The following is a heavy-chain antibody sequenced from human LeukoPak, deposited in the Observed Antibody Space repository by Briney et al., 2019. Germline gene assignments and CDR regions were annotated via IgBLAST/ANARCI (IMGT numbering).Heavy chain of an antibody. D-gene: IGHD2-15*01. CDR2: LSFDEANK. Sequence: PGGSLRLSCAASGFTFSYYTFHWVRQAPGRGLDWVAVLSFDEANKYYADSVKGRFTISRDNAKNSLYLQMNSLRAEDTAVYYCARDSGGSSPFDYWGQGTLVTVSS. CDR3: ARDSGGSSPFDY. CDR1: GFTFSYYT. J-gene: IGHJ4*02. V-gene: IGHV3-30*04.